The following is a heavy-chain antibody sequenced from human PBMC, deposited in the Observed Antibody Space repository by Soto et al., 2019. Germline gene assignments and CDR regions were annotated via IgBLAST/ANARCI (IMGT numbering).Heavy chain of an antibody. V-gene: IGHV4-30-2*01. CDR1: GFSLSTSGMC. D-gene: IGHD3-3*01. CDR3: ARVKVGDLFRFNWFFDL. CDR2: IFHTGST. Sequence: LVNPTQTLTLTCTFSGFSLSTSGMCVSWIRQPPGKGLEWIAYIFHTGSTFYNSSLRTRVTISVDRSKNQFSLKLRSVTETDTAVYYCARVKVGDLFRFNWFFDLWGRGTLVTVSS. J-gene: IGHJ2*01.